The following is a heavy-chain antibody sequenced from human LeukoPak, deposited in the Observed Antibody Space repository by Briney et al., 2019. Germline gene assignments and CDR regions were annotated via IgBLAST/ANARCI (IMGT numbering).Heavy chain of an antibody. D-gene: IGHD1-14*01. J-gene: IGHJ4*02. CDR1: GFTFSTYW. CDR2: INYDGTDT. V-gene: IGHV3-74*01. Sequence: GGSASLSCAASGFTFSTYWMHWVRQAPGKGPVWVSRINYDGTDTVSTDSVKGRFTISRDNAKNTLYLQMNSLRAEDTAVYYCARDGVSTVDFDYSGQGTLFTVSS. CDR3: ARDGVSTVDFDY.